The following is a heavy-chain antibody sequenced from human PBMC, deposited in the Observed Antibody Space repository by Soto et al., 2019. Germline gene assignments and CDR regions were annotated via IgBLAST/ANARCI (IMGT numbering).Heavy chain of an antibody. CDR1: GFTFSSYG. V-gene: IGHV3-30*18. Sequence: GGSLRLSCAASGFTFSSYGMHWVRQAPGKGLEWVAVISYDGSNKYYADSVKGRFTVSRDTSTNTVYLQMNSLRAEDTARYYCGKDIRSGSIDYWGQGTLVTVYS. CDR3: GKDIRSGSIDY. CDR2: ISYDGSNK. J-gene: IGHJ4*02. D-gene: IGHD1-1*01.